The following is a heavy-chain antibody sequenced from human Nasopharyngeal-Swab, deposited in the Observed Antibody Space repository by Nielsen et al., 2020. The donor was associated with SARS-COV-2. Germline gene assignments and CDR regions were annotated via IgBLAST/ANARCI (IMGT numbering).Heavy chain of an antibody. V-gene: IGHV3-66*01. J-gene: IGHJ4*02. CDR1: GFTVSSNY. Sequence: GESLKISCAASGFTVSSNYMSWVRQAPGKGLEWVSVIYSGGSTYYADSVKGRFTISRDSSKNTLYLQMNSLRAEDTAVYYCARDPSKLRFDYWGQGTLVTVSS. CDR3: ARDPSKLRFDY. D-gene: IGHD4-11*01. CDR2: IYSGGST.